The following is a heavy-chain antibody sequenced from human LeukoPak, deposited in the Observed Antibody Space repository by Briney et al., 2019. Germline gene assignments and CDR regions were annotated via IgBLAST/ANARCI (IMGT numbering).Heavy chain of an antibody. Sequence: GTSLRLSCETSGFTFRNYGMHWVRQAPGKGLDWVAVIWYDESKKYYADSVKGRFTISRDISKNTLYLQMNSLRAEDTAVYYCARDDCSTTICLAYWGQGTLVSVSS. V-gene: IGHV3-33*01. CDR3: ARDDCSTTICLAY. CDR1: GFTFRNYG. CDR2: IWYDESKK. D-gene: IGHD2-2*01. J-gene: IGHJ4*02.